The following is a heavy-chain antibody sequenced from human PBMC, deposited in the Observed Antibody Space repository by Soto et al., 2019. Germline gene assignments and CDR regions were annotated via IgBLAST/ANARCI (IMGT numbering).Heavy chain of an antibody. D-gene: IGHD7-27*01. Sequence: GGSLRLSCAASGFTVSSNYMSWVRQAPGKGLEWVSVVYSGGNTYYADSVKGRFIISRDNSKNTLYLQMNSLRAEDTAVYYCARDKATGDYFGYWGQRTPFTGPS. CDR3: ARDKATGDYFGY. CDR1: GFTVSSNY. CDR2: VYSGGNT. V-gene: IGHV3-66*01. J-gene: IGHJ4*02.